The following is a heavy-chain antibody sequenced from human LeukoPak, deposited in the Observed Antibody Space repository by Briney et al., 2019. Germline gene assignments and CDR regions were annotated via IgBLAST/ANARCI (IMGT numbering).Heavy chain of an antibody. D-gene: IGHD3-3*01. V-gene: IGHV3-74*03. CDR2: ISSDGSST. CDR1: GFTFSSYG. Sequence: GGSLRLSCAASGFTFSSYGMHWVRQTPGKGLVWVSRISSDGSSTTYAYSVKGRFTISRDNAKKTLYLQMNNLRAEDTAVYFCGRDTRVKGRPDIGHWGPGTLVIVSS. J-gene: IGHJ4*02. CDR3: GRDTRVKGRPDIGH.